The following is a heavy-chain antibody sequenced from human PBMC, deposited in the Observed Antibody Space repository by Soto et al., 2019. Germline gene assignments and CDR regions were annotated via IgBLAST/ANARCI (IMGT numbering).Heavy chain of an antibody. V-gene: IGHV1-18*01. CDR3: ATDGADDTYYFDY. CDR1: GYTFIDYG. Sequence: ASVKVSCKASGYTFIDYGISWVRQAPGQGLEWMGWISTYNGNTNYAQKLQGRVTMTTDTSTSTAYMELRSLRSDDTAVYYCATDGADDTYYFDYWGQGTLVTVSS. D-gene: IGHD3-16*01. CDR2: ISTYNGNT. J-gene: IGHJ4*02.